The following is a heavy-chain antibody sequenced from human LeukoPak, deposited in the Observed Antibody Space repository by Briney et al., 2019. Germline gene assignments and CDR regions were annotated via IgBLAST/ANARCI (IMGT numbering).Heavy chain of an antibody. CDR2: ISGSGGST. D-gene: IGHD2-15*01. CDR3: AKLAGGSCSGSSCPDFDS. CDR1: GFTFSSYG. Sequence: PGGSLRLSCAASGFTFSSYGMNWVRQAPGKGLEWVSGISGSGGSTYNADSVKGRFTISRDNSKNTLYLQMNSLRVEDKAIYYCAKLAGGSCSGSSCPDFDSWGQGTLVTVSS. V-gene: IGHV3-23*01. J-gene: IGHJ4*02.